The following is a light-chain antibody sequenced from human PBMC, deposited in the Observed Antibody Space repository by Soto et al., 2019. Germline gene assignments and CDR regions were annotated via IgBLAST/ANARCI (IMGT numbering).Light chain of an antibody. Sequence: DIQMTQSPSSLTASIGDRVIISCRASQGFSNSLAWYQQKPGKVPTLLIYGASILQSGVPSRFSGSGSGTEFTLTISCLQPEDVATYFCQKYDSAPLTFGGGTKVEIK. CDR2: GAS. V-gene: IGKV1-27*01. CDR3: QKYDSAPLT. J-gene: IGKJ4*01. CDR1: QGFSNS.